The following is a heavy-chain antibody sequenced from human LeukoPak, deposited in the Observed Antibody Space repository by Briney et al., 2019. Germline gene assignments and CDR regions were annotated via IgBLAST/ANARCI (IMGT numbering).Heavy chain of an antibody. V-gene: IGHV3-48*04. D-gene: IGHD3-10*01. Sequence: PGGSLRLSCDASGFVFSDYSMNWVRQAPGKGLEWVAYIRSNSETTQYADSVKGRFTTSRDNAENSLFLQMNSLSVEDTAVYYCARVGTGSWYFDLWGRGTLVTFSS. CDR2: IRSNSETT. CDR1: GFVFSDYS. J-gene: IGHJ2*01. CDR3: ARVGTGSWYFDL.